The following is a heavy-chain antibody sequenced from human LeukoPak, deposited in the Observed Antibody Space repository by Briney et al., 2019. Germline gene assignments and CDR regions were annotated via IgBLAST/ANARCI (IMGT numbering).Heavy chain of an antibody. J-gene: IGHJ3*02. CDR3: AHSPYQKYCSGGSCYSGDAFDI. CDR2: IYWDDDK. Sequence: SGPTLVKPTQPLTVTGSFSGFSLSTSGVGVGWIRQPPGKALEWLAPIYWDDDKRYSPSLKSRLTITKDTSKNQVVLTMTNMDPVDTATYYCAHSPYQKYCSGGSCYSGDAFDIWGQGTMVTVSS. D-gene: IGHD2-15*01. V-gene: IGHV2-5*02. CDR1: GFSLSTSGVG.